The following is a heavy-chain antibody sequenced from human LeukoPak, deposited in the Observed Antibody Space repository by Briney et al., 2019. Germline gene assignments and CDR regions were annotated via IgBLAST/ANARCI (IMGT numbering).Heavy chain of an antibody. CDR2: INPGGGST. Sequence: ASVKVSCKASGYTFTSYYMHWVRQAPGQGLEWMGIINPGGGSTSYAQKFQGRVTMTRDTSTSTVYMELSSLRSEDTAVYYCARAVTMVRGYYYYGMDVWGKGTTVTVSS. V-gene: IGHV1-46*01. D-gene: IGHD3-10*01. J-gene: IGHJ6*04. CDR1: GYTFTSYY. CDR3: ARAVTMVRGYYYYGMDV.